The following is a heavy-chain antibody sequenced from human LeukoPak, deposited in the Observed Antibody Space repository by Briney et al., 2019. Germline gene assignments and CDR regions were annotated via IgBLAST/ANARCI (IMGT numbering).Heavy chain of an antibody. CDR1: GYTFTGYY. Sequence: ASVKVSCNASGYTFTGYYMHWVRQAPGQRLEWMGWINPNSGGTNYAQKFQGRVTMTRDTSISTAYMELSRLRSDDTAVYYCARDYYGSGSYYNLLGGDYWGQGTLVTVSS. D-gene: IGHD3-10*01. CDR3: ARDYYGSGSYYNLLGGDY. J-gene: IGHJ4*02. CDR2: INPNSGGT. V-gene: IGHV1-2*02.